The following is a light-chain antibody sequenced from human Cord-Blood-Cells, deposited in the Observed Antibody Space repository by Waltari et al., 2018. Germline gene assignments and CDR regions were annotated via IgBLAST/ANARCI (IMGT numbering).Light chain of an antibody. CDR1: SSDVGSYNL. CDR3: CSYAGSSTWV. J-gene: IGLJ3*02. CDR2: EVS. Sequence: QSALTQPASVSGSPGQSITISCTGTSSDVGSYNLVSWYQQHPGKAPKLMIYEVSKRPSGVSKRFSGSKSGNTASLTISGLQAEDEADYYGCSYAGSSTWVFGGGTKLTVL. V-gene: IGLV2-23*02.